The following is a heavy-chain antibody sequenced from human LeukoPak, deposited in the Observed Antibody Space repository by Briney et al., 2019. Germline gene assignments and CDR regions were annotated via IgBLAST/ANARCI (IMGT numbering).Heavy chain of an antibody. CDR2: ICGIGGST. D-gene: IGHD3-22*01. CDR1: GFTFSSYA. CDR3: AKDRYYYDSSGYNRFDY. V-gene: IGHV3-23*01. J-gene: IGHJ4*02. Sequence: GGSLRLSCVASGFTFSSYAMSWVRQAPGKGLEWVSAICGIGGSTYYADSVKGRFTISRDNSKNTLYLQMNSLRAEDTAVYYCAKDRYYYDSSGYNRFDYWGQGTLVTVSS.